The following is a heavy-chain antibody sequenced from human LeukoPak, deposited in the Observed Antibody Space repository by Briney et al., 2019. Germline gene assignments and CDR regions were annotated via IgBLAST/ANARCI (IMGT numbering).Heavy chain of an antibody. J-gene: IGHJ4*02. CDR2: ISSISSAI. CDR1: GFTFNTYS. Sequence: GGSLRLSCAASGFTFNTYSMNWVRQAPGKGLEWISYISSISSAISYADSVKGRFTISRDNSKNTLYLQMNSLRAEDTAVYYCARYDGGSGPFDYWGQGTLVTVSS. V-gene: IGHV3-48*01. D-gene: IGHD3-10*01. CDR3: ARYDGGSGPFDY.